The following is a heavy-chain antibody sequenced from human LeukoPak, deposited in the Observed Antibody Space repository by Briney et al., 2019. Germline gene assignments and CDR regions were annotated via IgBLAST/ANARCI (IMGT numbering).Heavy chain of an antibody. J-gene: IGHJ3*02. CDR1: GFTFDDYA. CDR3: AKGSYGSRIDAFDI. Sequence: SLRLSCAASGFTFDDYAMHWVRQAPGKGLEWVSGISWNSGSIGYADSVKGRFTISRDNAKNSLYLQMNSLRAEDTALYYCAKGSYGSRIDAFDIWGQGTMVTVSS. V-gene: IGHV3-9*01. D-gene: IGHD5-18*01. CDR2: ISWNSGSI.